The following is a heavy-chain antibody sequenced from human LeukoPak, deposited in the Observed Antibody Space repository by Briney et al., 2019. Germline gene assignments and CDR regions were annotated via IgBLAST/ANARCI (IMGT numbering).Heavy chain of an antibody. Sequence: GGSLRLSCAASGFTFSDYYMSWIRQAPGKGLEWVSYISSSGRTIHYAAPVKGRFTISRDNAKNSLYLQMNSLRAEDTAVYYCARVGSGYSNLPPDYWGQGTLVTVSS. CDR2: ISSSGRTI. J-gene: IGHJ4*02. CDR1: GFTFSDYY. V-gene: IGHV3-11*01. D-gene: IGHD4-11*01. CDR3: ARVGSGYSNLPPDY.